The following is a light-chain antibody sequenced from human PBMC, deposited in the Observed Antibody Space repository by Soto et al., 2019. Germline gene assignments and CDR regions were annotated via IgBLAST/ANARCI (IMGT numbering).Light chain of an antibody. CDR3: LAWDDSLNGNL. Sequence: QSVLTQPPSASETPGQRVTISCSGSSSNIESNTVYWYQQLPGMAPRLLIHTNDRRPSGVPDRFSGSKSGTSASLAISGLQSEDEADYYCLAWDDSLNGNLFGTGTKVTVL. CDR1: SSNIESNT. J-gene: IGLJ1*01. V-gene: IGLV1-44*01. CDR2: TND.